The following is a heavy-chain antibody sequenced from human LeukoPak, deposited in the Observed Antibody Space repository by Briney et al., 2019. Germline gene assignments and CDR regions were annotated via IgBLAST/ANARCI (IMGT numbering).Heavy chain of an antibody. CDR2: IPYDGSNK. Sequence: PGRSLRLSCAASGFTFSSYGMHWVRQAPGKGLEWVAVIPYDGSNKYYADSVKGRFTISRDNSKNTLYLQVNSLRAEDTAVYYCAKDQIISGGYCTNGVCPSFGMDVWGQGTTVTVSS. CDR1: GFTFSSYG. V-gene: IGHV3-30*18. CDR3: AKDQIISGGYCTNGVCPSFGMDV. D-gene: IGHD2-8*01. J-gene: IGHJ6*02.